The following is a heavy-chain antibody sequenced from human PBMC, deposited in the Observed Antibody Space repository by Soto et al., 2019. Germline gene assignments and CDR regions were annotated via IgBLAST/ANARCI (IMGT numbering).Heavy chain of an antibody. CDR3: ARGAMVRGVMKYNWFDP. Sequence: SETLSLTCAVYGGSFSGYYWSWIRQPPGKGLEWIGEINHSGSTNYNPSLKSRVTISVDTSKNQFSLKLSSVTAADTAVYYCARGAMVRGVMKYNWFDPWGQGTLVT. J-gene: IGHJ5*02. V-gene: IGHV4-34*01. CDR2: INHSGST. CDR1: GGSFSGYY. D-gene: IGHD3-10*01.